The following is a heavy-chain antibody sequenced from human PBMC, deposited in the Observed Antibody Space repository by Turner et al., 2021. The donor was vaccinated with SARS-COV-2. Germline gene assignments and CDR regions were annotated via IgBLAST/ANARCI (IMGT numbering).Heavy chain of an antibody. V-gene: IGHV3-13*01. D-gene: IGHD3-3*01. CDR1: GFTFSGYD. CDR3: ARGIDCWSGYGSRWGPYGMDV. CDR2: IGTAGNT. Sequence: EVQLVESGGGLVQPGGSLRLSCAASGFTFSGYDMHWVRQATGKGLEWVSAIGTAGNTYSPGSVKCRFTISRENAKNSLYLQMNSLRAGDTAVYYCARGIDCWSGYGSRWGPYGMDVWGQGTTVTVSS. J-gene: IGHJ6*02.